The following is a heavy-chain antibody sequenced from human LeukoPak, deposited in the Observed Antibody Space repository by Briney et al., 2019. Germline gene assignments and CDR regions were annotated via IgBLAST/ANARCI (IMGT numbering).Heavy chain of an antibody. CDR2: IYSGGGST. J-gene: IGHJ6*03. D-gene: IGHD1-1*01. Sequence: GGSLRLSCAASGFTVSTNYMSWVRQAPGRGLKWVSVIYSGGGSTFYADSVKGRFTISRDNSKNTLYLQMNSLRAEDTAVYYCARAVLTYYYYYMDVWGKGTTVTVSS. V-gene: IGHV3-53*01. CDR3: ARAVLTYYYYYMDV. CDR1: GFTVSTNY.